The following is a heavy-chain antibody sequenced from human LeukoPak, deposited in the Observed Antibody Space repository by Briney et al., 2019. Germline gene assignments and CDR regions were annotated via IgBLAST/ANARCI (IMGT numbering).Heavy chain of an antibody. CDR3: ARQDVDIVATTLPVGLFDY. J-gene: IGHJ4*02. Sequence: ASVKVSCKASGYIFTSYGISWVRQAPGQGLEWMGWISAYNGNTNYAQKLQGRVTMTTDTSTSTAYMELRSLRSDDTAVYYCARQDVDIVATTLPVGLFDYWGQGTLVTVSS. CDR2: ISAYNGNT. CDR1: GYIFTSYG. V-gene: IGHV1-18*01. D-gene: IGHD5-12*01.